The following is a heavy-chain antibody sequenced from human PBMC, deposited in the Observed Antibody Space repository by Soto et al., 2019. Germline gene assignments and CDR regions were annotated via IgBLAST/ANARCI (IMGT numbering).Heavy chain of an antibody. CDR1: GGSISSGGYS. Sequence: QLQLQESGSGLVKPSQTLSLTCAVSGGSISSGGYSWSWIRQPPGKGLEWIGYTYHSGSTYYNPSRKSRVTISVDRSKNQFSLKLSSVTAADTAVYYCARDLGGYFDYWGQGTLVTVSS. D-gene: IGHD1-26*01. V-gene: IGHV4-30-2*01. CDR3: ARDLGGYFDY. CDR2: TYHSGST. J-gene: IGHJ4*02.